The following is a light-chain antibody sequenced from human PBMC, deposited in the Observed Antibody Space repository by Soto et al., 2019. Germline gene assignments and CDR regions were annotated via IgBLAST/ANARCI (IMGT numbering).Light chain of an antibody. CDR3: SSYTSSDTLV. CDR2: DVT. CDR1: SSDVGGYNS. Sequence: QSALTQPASVSGSPGQSIIISCTGTSSDVGGYNSVSWYQQHPGKAPKIMIYDVTPRPSGVPNRFSGSKSGTAASLTISGIHSDDEADYYCSSYTSSDTLVFGTGTKVA. J-gene: IGLJ1*01. V-gene: IGLV2-14*01.